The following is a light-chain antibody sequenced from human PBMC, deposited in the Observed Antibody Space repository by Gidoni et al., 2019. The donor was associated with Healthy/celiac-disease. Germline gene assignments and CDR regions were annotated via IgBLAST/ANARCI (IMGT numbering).Light chain of an antibody. V-gene: IGLV1-44*01. Sequence: QSVLPQPPSASGTPGQRVTISCSGSSSNIGSNTVNWYQQLPGTAPKLLIYSNKQRPSGVPDRFSGSKSGTSASLAISGLQSEDEADYYCAAWDDSLNGGVFGGGTKLTVL. CDR2: SNK. CDR3: AAWDDSLNGGV. CDR1: SSNIGSNT. J-gene: IGLJ3*02.